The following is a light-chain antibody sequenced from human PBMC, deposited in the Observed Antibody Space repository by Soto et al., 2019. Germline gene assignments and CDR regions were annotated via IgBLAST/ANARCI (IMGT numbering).Light chain of an antibody. CDR3: QQYNTLSGT. J-gene: IGKJ1*01. Sequence: DIQMTQSPSTLSASVGDRVTITCRASQTITTWLAWYQQKPGKAPKLLIYDASTLESGGPSRFSGSGFGTEFSLTISSLQPDDFASYYCQQYNTLSGTFGQGTKVDIK. V-gene: IGKV1-5*01. CDR1: QTITTW. CDR2: DAS.